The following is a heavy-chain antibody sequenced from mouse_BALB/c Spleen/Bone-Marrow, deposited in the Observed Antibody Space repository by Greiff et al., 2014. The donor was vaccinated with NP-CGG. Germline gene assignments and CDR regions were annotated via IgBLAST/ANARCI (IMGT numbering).Heavy chain of an antibody. Sequence: EVQLVESGGGLVQPGGSRKLSCAASGFTFSSIGMHWVRQAPEKGLEWVAYISSGSSTIYYADTVMGRFTISRDNPKNTLFLQMTSLRSEDTAMYYCARSGSSSGYFDYWGQGTTLTVSS. CDR1: GFTFSSIG. J-gene: IGHJ2*01. D-gene: IGHD1-1*01. CDR2: ISSGSSTI. CDR3: ARSGSSSGYFDY. V-gene: IGHV5-17*02.